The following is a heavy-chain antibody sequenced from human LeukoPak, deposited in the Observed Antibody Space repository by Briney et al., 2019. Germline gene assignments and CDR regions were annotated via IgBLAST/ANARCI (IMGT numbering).Heavy chain of an antibody. V-gene: IGHV1-8*01. CDR1: GYTFTSYD. J-gene: IGHJ6*02. CDR3: ARDYGSGSYLAVDSYYYYGMDV. D-gene: IGHD3-10*01. CDR2: MNPNSGNT. Sequence: ASVKVSCKASGYTFTSYDINWVRQATGQGLEGMGWMNPNSGNTGYAQKFQGRVTMTRNTSISTAYMELSSPRSEDTAVYYCARDYGSGSYLAVDSYYYYGMDVWGQGTTVTVSS.